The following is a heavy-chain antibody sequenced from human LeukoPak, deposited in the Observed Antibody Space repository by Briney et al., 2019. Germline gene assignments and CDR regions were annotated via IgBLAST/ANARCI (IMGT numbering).Heavy chain of an antibody. CDR3: ARDFGAMSAHMDV. V-gene: IGHV4-59*01. J-gene: IGHJ6*02. Sequence: PSETLSLTCTVSGASISNSYLSWIWQPPGKGLEWIGYISYIGSTNYNPSLKSRVIISVDTSKNQFSLKLSSVTAADTAVYFCARDFGAMSAHMDVWGQGTTVTVSS. CDR2: ISYIGST. D-gene: IGHD3-3*01. CDR1: GASISNSY.